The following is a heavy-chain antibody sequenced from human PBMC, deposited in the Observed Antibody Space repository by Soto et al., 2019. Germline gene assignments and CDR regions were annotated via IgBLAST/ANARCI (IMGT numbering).Heavy chain of an antibody. CDR3: ATCGSSGYYGSGSYSWFDP. CDR2: INHSGST. D-gene: IGHD3-10*01. J-gene: IGHJ5*02. V-gene: IGHV4-34*01. Sequence: SERLSLTCAVYGGSFSGYYWSWIRQPPGKGLEWIGEINHSGSTNYNPSLKSRVTTSVDTSKNQFSLKLSSVTAADTVVYYCATCGSSGYYGSGSYSWFDPWGQGTLVTVS. CDR1: GGSFSGYY.